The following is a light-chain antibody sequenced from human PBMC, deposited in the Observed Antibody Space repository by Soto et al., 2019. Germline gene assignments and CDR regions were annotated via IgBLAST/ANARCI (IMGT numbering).Light chain of an antibody. Sequence: QSALTQPASVSGSPGQSITISCTGSSNTIGGYNVVSWYQQHPGKAPKVIIYEVTNRPSGVPDRFSASKSGNTASLTVSGLQAEDEADYYCSSHGGANNFYLFGTGTKVTVL. CDR2: EVT. V-gene: IGLV2-8*01. J-gene: IGLJ1*01. CDR1: SNTIGGYNV. CDR3: SSHGGANNFYL.